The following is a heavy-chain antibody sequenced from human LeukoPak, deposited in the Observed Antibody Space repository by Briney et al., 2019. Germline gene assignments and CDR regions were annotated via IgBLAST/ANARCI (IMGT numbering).Heavy chain of an antibody. CDR2: ISYDGSNK. V-gene: IGHV3-30*04. D-gene: IGHD3-10*01. J-gene: IGHJ6*03. CDR1: GFTFSSYA. Sequence: PGGSLRLSCEASGFTFSSYAMHWVRQAPGKGLEWVAVISYDGSNKYYADSVKGRFTISRDNSKNTLYLQMNSLRAEDTAVYYCAKGSGSYSSTYYYMDVWGKGTTVTVSS. CDR3: AKGSGSYSSTYYYMDV.